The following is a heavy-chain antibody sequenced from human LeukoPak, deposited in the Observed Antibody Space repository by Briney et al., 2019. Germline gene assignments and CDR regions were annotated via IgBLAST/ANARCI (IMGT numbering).Heavy chain of an antibody. CDR2: INPNTGGT. J-gene: IGHJ5*02. CDR3: ARMRGSYYS. Sequence: ASVTVSCKASGYTFTGYYMHWVRQAPGQGLDWMGRINPNTGGTNYAQKFQGRVTMTRDTSISTAYMELSRLRADDTAVYYCARMRGSYYSWGQGTLVTVSS. D-gene: IGHD1-26*01. V-gene: IGHV1-2*06. CDR1: GYTFTGYY.